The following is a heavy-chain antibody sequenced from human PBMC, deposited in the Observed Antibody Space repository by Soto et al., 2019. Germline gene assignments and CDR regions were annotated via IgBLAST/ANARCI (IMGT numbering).Heavy chain of an antibody. V-gene: IGHV4-59*01. Sequence: QVQLQESGPGLVKPSETLSLTCTVSGGSISSYYWSWIRQPPGKGLEWIGYIYYSGSTNYNPSLKSRVTISVDTSKNQFSLKLSSVTAADTAVYYCARVTRDFWSGYYESYYYYGMDVW. J-gene: IGHJ6*01. CDR3: ARVTRDFWSGYYESYYYYGMDV. CDR1: GGSISSYY. D-gene: IGHD3-3*01. CDR2: IYYSGST.